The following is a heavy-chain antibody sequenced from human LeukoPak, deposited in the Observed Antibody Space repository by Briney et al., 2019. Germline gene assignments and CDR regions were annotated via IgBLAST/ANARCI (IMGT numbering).Heavy chain of an antibody. J-gene: IGHJ3*02. CDR3: ARDKSRNGYGDGNAFDI. V-gene: IGHV3-11*01. Sequence: GSLRLSCAASGFTFSDYYMSWIRQAPGKGLEWVSYISSSGSTIYYADSVKGRFTISRDNAKNSLYLQVNSLRAEDTAVYYCARDKSRNGYGDGNAFDIWGQGTMVTVSS. D-gene: IGHD5-18*01. CDR2: ISSSGSTI. CDR1: GFTFSDYY.